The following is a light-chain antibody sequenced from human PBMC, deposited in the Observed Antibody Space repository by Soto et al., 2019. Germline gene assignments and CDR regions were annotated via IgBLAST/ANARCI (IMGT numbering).Light chain of an antibody. J-gene: IGLJ2*01. Sequence: QSVLTQSPSGSACLGGSVKLTCALSSGHISYAIAWHQQQPEKGPRYLMKLNSDGSHSKGDGIPDRFSGSSSGAERYLTISSLQSEDEADYDCQTWGTGTYVVFAGGTKLAVL. CDR3: QTWGTGTYVV. CDR1: SGHISYA. V-gene: IGLV4-69*01. CDR2: LNSDGSH.